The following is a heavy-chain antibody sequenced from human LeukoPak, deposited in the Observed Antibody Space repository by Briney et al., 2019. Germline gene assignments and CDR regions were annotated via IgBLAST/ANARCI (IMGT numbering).Heavy chain of an antibody. CDR1: GDSISNNY. Sequence: PSETLSLTCSVSGDSISNNYWSWMRQPPGKGLEWIGYIYFIGSTNYNPSLKSRVTMSVDTSKNQFSLTLSPVTAADTAVYYCARLLAGCPGGRCRAHFDYWGQGTLVTVSS. J-gene: IGHJ4*02. D-gene: IGHD2-8*02. CDR2: IYFIGST. V-gene: IGHV4-59*01. CDR3: ARLLAGCPGGRCRAHFDY.